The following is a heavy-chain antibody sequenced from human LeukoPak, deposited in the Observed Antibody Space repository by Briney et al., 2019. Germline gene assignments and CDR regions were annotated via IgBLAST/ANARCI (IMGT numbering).Heavy chain of an antibody. CDR2: IKQDGSEK. Sequence: PGGSLRLSCAASGFTFNSYWMSWVRQAPGKGLEWVANIKQDGSEKYYVDSVEGRFTISRDNSKNSLYLQMNSLRAEDTAVYYCARVSNNWNYYYFDYWGQGTLVTVSS. V-gene: IGHV3-7*01. CDR3: ARVSNNWNYYYFDY. D-gene: IGHD1-7*01. J-gene: IGHJ4*02. CDR1: GFTFNSYW.